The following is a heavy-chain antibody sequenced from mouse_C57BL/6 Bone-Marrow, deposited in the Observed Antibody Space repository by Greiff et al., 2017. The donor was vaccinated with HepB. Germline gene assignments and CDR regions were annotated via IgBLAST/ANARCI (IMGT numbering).Heavy chain of an antibody. D-gene: IGHD1-1*01. CDR1: GFTFSDYG. J-gene: IGHJ3*01. CDR3: ARWDDYGSSSFAY. CDR2: ISNLAYSI. Sequence: EVQVVESGGGLVQPGGSLKLSCAASGFTFSDYGMAWVRQAPRKGPEWVAFISNLAYSIYYADTVTGRFTISRENAKNTLYLEMSSLRSEDTAMYYCARWDDYGSSSFAYWGQGTLVTVSA. V-gene: IGHV5-15*01.